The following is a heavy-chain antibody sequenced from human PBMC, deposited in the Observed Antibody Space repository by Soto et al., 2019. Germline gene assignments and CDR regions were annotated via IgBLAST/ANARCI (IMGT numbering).Heavy chain of an antibody. D-gene: IGHD2-2*02. Sequence: GGSLRLSCAAFGFTFSGKTIYWVPQAPGKGLEWVALIAPDGSQIYYADSVKGRFTISRDNSKSTLYLQMNSLRAEDTSLYLCATDIHATWLLNSWGQGTLVTVSS. CDR1: GFTFSGKT. CDR2: IAPDGSQI. V-gene: IGHV3-30-3*01. J-gene: IGHJ4*02. CDR3: ATDIHATWLLNS.